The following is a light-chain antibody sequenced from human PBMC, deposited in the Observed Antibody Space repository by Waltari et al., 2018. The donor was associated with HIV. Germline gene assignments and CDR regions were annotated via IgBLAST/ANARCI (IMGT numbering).Light chain of an antibody. V-gene: IGLV2-14*01. Sequence: QSALTQPASVSVSPGPSITLSSPGTLSAFGCYNYVSWYQQHPGKAPKPMIYEVSNRPSGVSNRFSGSKSGNTASLTISGLQAEDEADYYCSSYTSSSTRVFGGGTKLTVL. CDR1: LSAFGCYNY. J-gene: IGLJ3*02. CDR2: EVS. CDR3: SSYTSSSTRV.